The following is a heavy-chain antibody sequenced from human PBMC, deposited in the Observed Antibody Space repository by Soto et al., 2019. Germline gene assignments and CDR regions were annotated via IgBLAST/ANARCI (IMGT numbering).Heavy chain of an antibody. V-gene: IGHV3-30-3*01. CDR2: ISYDGSNK. CDR3: ARDQGGTTLYYHGMDV. Sequence: QVQLVESGGGVVQPGRSLRLSCAASGFTFSSYAMHWVRQAPGQGPEWVALISYDGSNKYYADSVKGRFTISRDNSKNTLYLQMNSLRPEDTAVYHCARDQGGTTLYYHGMDVWGQGTTVTVSS. CDR1: GFTFSSYA. J-gene: IGHJ6*02. D-gene: IGHD1-7*01.